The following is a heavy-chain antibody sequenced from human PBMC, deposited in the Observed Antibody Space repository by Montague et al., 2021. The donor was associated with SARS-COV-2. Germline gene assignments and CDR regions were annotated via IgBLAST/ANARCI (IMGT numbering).Heavy chain of an antibody. CDR3: AKVGDYFGDPKHYFDL. Sequence: SLRLSCAASGFTFSRSAMTWVRQAPGKGLEWISVIYNTATSTYYXXSLKGRFTISRDDSKNTLSLHMNSLRVDDTAVYYCAKVGDYFGDPKHYFDLWGPGTLVTVSS. D-gene: IGHD3-10*01. CDR1: GFTFSRSA. V-gene: IGHV3-23*03. J-gene: IGHJ4*02. CDR2: IYNTATST.